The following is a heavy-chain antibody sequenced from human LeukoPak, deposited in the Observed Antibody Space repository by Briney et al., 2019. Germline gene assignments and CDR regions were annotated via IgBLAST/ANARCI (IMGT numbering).Heavy chain of an antibody. CDR1: GGSLSSGGYY. CDR3: ARGKRVGYYFDY. J-gene: IGHJ4*02. V-gene: IGHV4-31*03. D-gene: IGHD1-1*01. CDR2: IYYSGST. Sequence: PSQTLSLTCTVSGGSLSSGGYYWSWLRQHPGTGLEWIGYIYYSGSTYYNPSLKSRVTISVDTSKNQFSLKLSSVTAADTAVYYCARGKRVGYYFDYWGQGTLVTVSS.